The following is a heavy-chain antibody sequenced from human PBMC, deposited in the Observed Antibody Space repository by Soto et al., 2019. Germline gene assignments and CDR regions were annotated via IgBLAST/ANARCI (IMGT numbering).Heavy chain of an antibody. CDR2: INPNSGGT. D-gene: IGHD6-19*01. Sequence: GASVKVSCKASGYTFTGYYMHWVRQAPGQGLEWMGWINPNSGGTNYAQKFQGWVTMTRDTSISTAYMELSRLRSDDTAVYYCARAHSSGWYNLVGDAAFDIWGQGTMVTVSS. V-gene: IGHV1-2*04. CDR3: ARAHSSGWYNLVGDAAFDI. J-gene: IGHJ3*02. CDR1: GYTFTGYY.